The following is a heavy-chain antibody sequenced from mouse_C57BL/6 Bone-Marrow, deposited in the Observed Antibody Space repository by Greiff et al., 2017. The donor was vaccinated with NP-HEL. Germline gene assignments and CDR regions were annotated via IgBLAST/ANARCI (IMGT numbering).Heavy chain of an antibody. Sequence: VQLQQSGPELVKPGASVKMSCKASGYTFTDYYINWVKQRPGQGLEWIGWIFPGSGSTYYNEKFKGKATLTVDKSSSTACMLLSSLTSEDSAVYFCASAGVLAYWGQGTLVTVSA. J-gene: IGHJ3*01. CDR1: GYTFTDYY. CDR3: ASAGVLAY. CDR2: IFPGSGST. V-gene: IGHV1-75*01.